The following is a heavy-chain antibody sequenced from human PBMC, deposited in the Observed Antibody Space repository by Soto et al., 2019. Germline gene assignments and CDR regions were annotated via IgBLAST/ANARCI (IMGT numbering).Heavy chain of an antibody. D-gene: IGHD6-13*01. Sequence: QVQLVQSGAEAKQSGASVKVSCKASGYDFTAYDINWVRQASGQGLEWMGWMNSINGATGNARRFQGRASLRRKTATGTAYLEFPRLRSDETSVYYCGRGPSRLAPAGGPPYYYYMAVWGKGTTVTVSS. CDR1: GYDFTAYD. CDR2: MNSINGAT. J-gene: IGHJ6*03. CDR3: GRGPSRLAPAGGPPYYYYMAV. V-gene: IGHV1-8*02.